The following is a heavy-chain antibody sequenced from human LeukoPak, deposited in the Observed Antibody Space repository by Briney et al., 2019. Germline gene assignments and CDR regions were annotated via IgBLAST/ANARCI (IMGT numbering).Heavy chain of an antibody. J-gene: IGHJ6*02. CDR2: INSYNGNT. CDR1: GYPFTSYG. CDR3: ARDYRSIAAAGTVQYYYYYGMDV. D-gene: IGHD6-13*01. V-gene: IGHV1-18*01. Sequence: GAAVKVSFKASGYPFTSYGISWVRPAPGQGVEGMGWINSYNGNTSYAQKLQGRVTMTTDTSTSTAYMELRSLRSDDTAVYYCARDYRSIAAAGTVQYYYYYGMDVWGQGTTVTVSS.